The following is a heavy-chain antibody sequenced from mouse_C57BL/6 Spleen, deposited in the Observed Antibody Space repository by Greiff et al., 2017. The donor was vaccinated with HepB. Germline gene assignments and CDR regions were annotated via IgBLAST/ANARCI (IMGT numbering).Heavy chain of an antibody. J-gene: IGHJ2*01. CDR2: IDPETGGT. V-gene: IGHV1-15*01. D-gene: IGHD4-1*01. CDR3: TRRVLTGTSFDY. Sequence: VQLQQSGAELVRPGASVTLSCKASGYTFTDYEMHWVKQTPVHGLEWIGAIDPETGGTAYNQKFKGKAILTADKSSSTAYMEPRSLTSEDSAVYDCTRRVLTGTSFDYWGQGTTLTVSS. CDR1: GYTFTDYE.